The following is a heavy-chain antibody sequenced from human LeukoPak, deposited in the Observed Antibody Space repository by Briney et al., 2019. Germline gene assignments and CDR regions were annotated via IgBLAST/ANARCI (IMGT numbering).Heavy chain of an antibody. V-gene: IGHV3-33*01. Sequence: GGSLRLSCAASGFTFSSYGMHWVRQAPGKGLEWVAVIWYDGSNKYYADSVKGRFTISRDNSKNTLYLQMNSLRAEDTAVYYCARSLLRYFDWLLFDYGGQGTLVTVSS. D-gene: IGHD3-9*01. CDR1: GFTFSSYG. J-gene: IGHJ4*02. CDR2: IWYDGSNK. CDR3: ARSLLRYFDWLLFDY.